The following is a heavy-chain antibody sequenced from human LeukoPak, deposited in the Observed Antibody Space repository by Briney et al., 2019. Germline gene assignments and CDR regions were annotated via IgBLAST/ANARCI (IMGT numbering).Heavy chain of an antibody. CDR2: IIPIFGTA. D-gene: IGHD3-16*01. CDR1: GGTFSSYA. V-gene: IGHV1-69*06. Sequence: SVKVSCKASGGTFSSYAISWVRQAPGQGLQWMGGIIPIFGTANYAQKFQGRVTITADKSTSTAYMELSSLRSEDTAVYYCASRGGTWTEFDYWGQGTLVTVSS. J-gene: IGHJ4*02. CDR3: ASRGGTWTEFDY.